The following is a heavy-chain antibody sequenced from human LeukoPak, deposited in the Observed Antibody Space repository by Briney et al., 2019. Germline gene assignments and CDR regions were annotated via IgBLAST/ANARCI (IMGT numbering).Heavy chain of an antibody. J-gene: IGHJ4*02. D-gene: IGHD3-16*01. CDR3: AKDEATSGGGLAS. V-gene: IGHV3-53*01. Sequence: PGGSLRLSCAASGFSVSGTHMSWVRPAPGKGLEWVSAVYTGGTTYYADSVQGRFTIYRDNSKDTLYLQMNSLRAEDTAVYYCAKDEATSGGGLASWGQGTLVSVSS. CDR1: GFSVSGTH. CDR2: VYTGGTT.